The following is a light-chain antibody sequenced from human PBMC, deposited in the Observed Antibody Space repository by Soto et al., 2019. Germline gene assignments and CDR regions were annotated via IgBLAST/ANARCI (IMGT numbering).Light chain of an antibody. CDR3: QQYYGAPLT. J-gene: IGKJ4*01. CDR1: PSGLSTSNNKNY. V-gene: IGKV4-1*01. Sequence: DIVMTQSPDSLAVSLGERATINCKSSPSGLSTSNNKNYLAWYQQKPGQPPQLLISWASTRESGVPDRFSGSGSGTDFTLTISGLQAEDVAVYYCQQYYGAPLTFGGGTKVEIK. CDR2: WAS.